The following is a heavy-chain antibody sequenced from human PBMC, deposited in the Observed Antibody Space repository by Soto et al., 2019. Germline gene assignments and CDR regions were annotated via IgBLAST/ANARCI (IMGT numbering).Heavy chain of an antibody. J-gene: IGHJ2*01. CDR1: GGSISSYY. D-gene: IGHD4-17*01. V-gene: IGHV4-59*12. Sequence: SETLSLTCTVSGGSISSYYWSWIRQPPGKGLEWIGYIYYSGSTNYNPSLKSRVTISVDTSKNQFSLKLSSVTAADTAVYYCSRGRLRWSLYWYFDLWGRGTLVTVSS. CDR2: IYYSGST. CDR3: SRGRLRWSLYWYFDL.